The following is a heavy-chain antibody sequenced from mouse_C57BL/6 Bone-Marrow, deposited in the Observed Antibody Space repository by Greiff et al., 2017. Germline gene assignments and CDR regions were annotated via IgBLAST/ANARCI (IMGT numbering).Heavy chain of an antibody. J-gene: IGHJ3*01. Sequence: VQVVESGAELVKPGASVKISCKASGYAFSSYWMNWVKQRPGKGLEWIGQIYPGDGDTNYNGKFKGKATLTADKSSSTAYMQLSSLTSEDSAVYFCAQERGRRWFAYWGQGTLVTVSA. CDR3: AQERGRRWFAY. CDR1: GYAFSSYW. CDR2: IYPGDGDT. V-gene: IGHV1-80*01.